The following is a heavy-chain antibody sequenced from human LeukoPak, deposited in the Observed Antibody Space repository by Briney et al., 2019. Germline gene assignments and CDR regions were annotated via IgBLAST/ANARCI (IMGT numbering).Heavy chain of an antibody. J-gene: IGHJ4*02. CDR1: GFTFSSYW. CDR3: VVDTAMVPFDY. V-gene: IGHV3-74*01. D-gene: IGHD5-18*01. CDR2: INSDGSST. Sequence: HSGGSLRLSCAASGFTFSSYWMHWVRQAPGKGLVGVSRINSDGSSTSYADSVKGRFTISRDNAKNTLYLQMNSLRAEDTAVYYCVVDTAMVPFDYWGQGTLVTVSS.